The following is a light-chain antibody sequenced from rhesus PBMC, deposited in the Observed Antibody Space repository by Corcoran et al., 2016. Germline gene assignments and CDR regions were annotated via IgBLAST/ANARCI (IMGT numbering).Light chain of an antibody. CDR2: SAY. Sequence: EIVMTQSPATLSLSPGETATLSCRASESVGSYLAWYQQKPGQAPKLLVHSAYFRATGIPDRLSGGGSRTEVTLTISSLEPEGVRVYHCQKYNDLLWTFGQGTKVEIK. CDR3: QKYNDLLWT. J-gene: IGKJ1*01. V-gene: IGKV3-40*03. CDR1: ESVGSY.